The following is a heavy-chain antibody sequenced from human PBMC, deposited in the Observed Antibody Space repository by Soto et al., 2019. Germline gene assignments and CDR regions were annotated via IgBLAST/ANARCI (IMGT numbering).Heavy chain of an antibody. Sequence: QITLNESGPTVVRPTETLTLTCRFSGFSLTTSGVGVGWIRQSPGKAPEWLALIYWDDDKRYSASLKSRLTITKDTSKNQVVLTSSDLDPTDTAGYYCAHSVRRTVFGLVTTTAVYFDFWGQGTQVAVSS. V-gene: IGHV2-5*02. J-gene: IGHJ4*02. D-gene: IGHD3-3*01. CDR2: IYWDDDK. CDR1: GFSLTTSGVG. CDR3: AHSVRRTVFGLVTTTAVYFDF.